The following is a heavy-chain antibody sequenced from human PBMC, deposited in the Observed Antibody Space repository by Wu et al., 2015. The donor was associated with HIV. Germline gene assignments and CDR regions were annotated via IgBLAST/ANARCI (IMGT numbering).Heavy chain of an antibody. Sequence: QLVQSGAELKKPGASVKVSCKTSGYSFTSHGVAWVRQAPGQGLEWMGWIPTYNENIYYAQNFQDRVTMTTDSSTDTAYLELRSLTSADTAVYYCARFXVIPTGSTTYYVFDYWARERWSPSP. V-gene: IGHV1-18*04. J-gene: IGHJ4*02. CDR2: IPTYNENI. CDR3: ARFXVIPTGSTTYYVFDY. CDR1: GYSFTSHG. D-gene: IGHD3-16*02.